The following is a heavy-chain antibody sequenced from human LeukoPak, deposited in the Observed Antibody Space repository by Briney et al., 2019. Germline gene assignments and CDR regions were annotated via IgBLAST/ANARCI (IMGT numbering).Heavy chain of an antibody. CDR1: GGSISSGGYY. V-gene: IGHV4-30-2*01. D-gene: IGHD1-14*01. J-gene: IGHJ4*02. CDR2: IYHSGST. CDR3: ARNAGDY. Sequence: SETLSLTCTVSGGSISSGGYYWSWIRQPPGKGLEWIGYIYHSGSTYYNPSLKSRVTMSVDTSKNQLYLNLRYVTAADTAVYYCARNAGDYWGQGTLVTVSS.